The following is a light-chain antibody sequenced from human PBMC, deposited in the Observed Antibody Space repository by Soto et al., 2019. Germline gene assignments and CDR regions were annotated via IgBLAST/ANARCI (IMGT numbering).Light chain of an antibody. J-gene: IGLJ1*01. V-gene: IGLV1-51*02. CDR1: RFHITVEP. CDR2: END. CDR3: GSWDNSVTGHV. Sequence: SLPSPPPPLSPAPGHVVTIPCSRSRFHITVEPVLRYPHRPGTAPQRLPYENDKRPSGIPARFSGSKSGTSATLPIAGLQTGDEADYYCGSWDNSVTGHVFGTGTKVTVL.